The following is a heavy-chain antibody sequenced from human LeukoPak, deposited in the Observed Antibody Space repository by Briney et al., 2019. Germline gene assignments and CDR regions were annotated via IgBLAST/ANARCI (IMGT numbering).Heavy chain of an antibody. CDR2: IKKGGSET. CDR1: GFTFSIYW. J-gene: IGHJ4*02. Sequence: GGSLRLSCAASGFTFSIYWMSWVRQAPGKGLEWVANIKKGGSETYYGDSVKGRFSISRDNAKSSLYLQMNSLRAEDTAVYYCARVLGAYSNIYGPDFDYWGQGTLVTVSS. CDR3: ARVLGAYSNIYGPDFDY. D-gene: IGHD3-16*01. V-gene: IGHV3-7*01.